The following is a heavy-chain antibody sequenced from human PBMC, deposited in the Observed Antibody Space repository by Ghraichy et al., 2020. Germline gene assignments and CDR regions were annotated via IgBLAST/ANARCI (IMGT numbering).Heavy chain of an antibody. CDR1: GFIFSSSW. Sequence: GALNISCGASGFIFSSSWMSWVRQAPGKGLEWVANIKQDGSEKYYVDSVKGRFTISRDNARNSLSLQMNSLRVEDTAVFYCVKGGTNFDTWGQGTLVTVSS. D-gene: IGHD2-8*01. CDR3: VKGGTNFDT. CDR2: IKQDGSEK. J-gene: IGHJ5*02. V-gene: IGHV3-7*01.